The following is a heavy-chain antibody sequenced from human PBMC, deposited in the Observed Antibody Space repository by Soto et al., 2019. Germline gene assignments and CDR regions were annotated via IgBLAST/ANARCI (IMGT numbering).Heavy chain of an antibody. V-gene: IGHV3-23*01. CDR2: TSGSGGST. J-gene: IGHJ4*02. D-gene: IGHD1-26*01. CDR3: AKDQSYSVAGNLYY. CDR1: GFTFSSYA. Sequence: EVQLLESGGGLVQPGGSLRLSCAASGFTFSSYAMSWVRQAPGKGLEWVSATSGSGGSTYYADSVKGRFTISRDNSKNTLYLQMNSLRAEDTAVYYCAKDQSYSVAGNLYYWGQGTLVTVSS.